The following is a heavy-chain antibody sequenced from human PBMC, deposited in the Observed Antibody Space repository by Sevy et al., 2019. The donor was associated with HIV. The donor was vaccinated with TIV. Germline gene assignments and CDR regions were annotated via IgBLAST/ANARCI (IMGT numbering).Heavy chain of an antibody. CDR2: IYTSGST. CDR1: GGSISSYY. D-gene: IGHD3-10*01. Sequence: SETLSLTCTVSGGSISSYYWSWIRQPAGKGLEWIGRIYTSGSTNYNPSLKSRVTMSVDTSKNQFSLKLSSVTAADTAMYYCARLWFGELSNYYGMDVWGQGTTVTVSS. J-gene: IGHJ6*02. CDR3: ARLWFGELSNYYGMDV. V-gene: IGHV4-4*07.